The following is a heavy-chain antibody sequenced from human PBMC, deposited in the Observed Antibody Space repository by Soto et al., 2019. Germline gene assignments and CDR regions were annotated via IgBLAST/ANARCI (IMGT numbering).Heavy chain of an antibody. CDR1: GFTFSSYG. J-gene: IGHJ4*02. D-gene: IGHD5-12*01. CDR2: IWYDGSNK. Sequence: QVQLVESGGGVVQPGRSLRLSCAASGFTFSSYGMHWVRQAPGKGLEWVAVIWYDGSNKYYADSVKGRFTISRDNSKNTLYLQMNSLRAEDTAVYYCATGGYSGYDAPSYAYWGQGTLVTVSS. CDR3: ATGGYSGYDAPSYAY. V-gene: IGHV3-33*01.